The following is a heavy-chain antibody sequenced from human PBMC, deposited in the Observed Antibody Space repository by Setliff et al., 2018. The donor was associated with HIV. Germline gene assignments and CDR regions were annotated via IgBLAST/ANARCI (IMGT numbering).Heavy chain of an antibody. CDR3: ARGKRGYYYYGMDV. CDR2: INHSGST. CDR1: GGSFSGYY. V-gene: IGHV4-34*01. Sequence: LSLTCAVYGGSFSGYYWSWIRQPPGKGLEWIGEINHSGSTNYNPSLKSRVTISVDTSKNQFSLKLSSVTAADTAVYYCARGKRGYYYYGMDVWGQGTTVTVSS. J-gene: IGHJ6*02.